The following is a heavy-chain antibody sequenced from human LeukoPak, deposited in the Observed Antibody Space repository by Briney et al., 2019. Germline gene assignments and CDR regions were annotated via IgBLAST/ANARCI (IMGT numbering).Heavy chain of an antibody. D-gene: IGHD2-15*01. Sequence: SETLSLTCTVSGGSISSSSYYWGWIRQPPGKGLEWIGSIYYSGSTYYNPSLKSRVTISVDTSKNQFSLKLSSVTPADTAVYYCARQGRAIVVVVAATAPGGRFDPWGQGTLVTVSS. CDR2: IYYSGST. J-gene: IGHJ5*02. CDR1: GGSISSSSYY. V-gene: IGHV4-39*01. CDR3: ARQGRAIVVVVAATAPGGRFDP.